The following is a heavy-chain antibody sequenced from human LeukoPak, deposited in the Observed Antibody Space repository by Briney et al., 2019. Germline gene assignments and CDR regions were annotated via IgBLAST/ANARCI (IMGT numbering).Heavy chain of an antibody. CDR1: GFTFSSYS. CDR2: ISSSSSYI. J-gene: IGHJ3*02. V-gene: IGHV3-21*01. D-gene: IGHD1-1*01. Sequence: PGGSLRLSCAASGFTFSSYSMNWVRQAPGKGLEWVSSISSSSSYIYYADSVKGRFTISRDNAMNSLYLQMNSLRAEDTAVYYCARDISPAGTEDAFDIWGQGTMVTVSS. CDR3: ARDISPAGTEDAFDI.